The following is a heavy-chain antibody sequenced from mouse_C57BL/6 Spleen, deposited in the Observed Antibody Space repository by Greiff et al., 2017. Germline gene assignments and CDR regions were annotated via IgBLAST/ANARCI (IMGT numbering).Heavy chain of an antibody. CDR3: ARNREGYYDYDYAMDY. CDR2: IWSGGST. Sequence: QVQLQQSGPGLVQPSQSLSITCTVSGFSLTSYGVHWVRQSPGKGLEWLGVIWSGGSTDYNAAFISRLSISKDNSKSQVFFKMNSLQADDTAIYYCARNREGYYDYDYAMDYWGQGTSVTVSS. CDR1: GFSLTSYG. J-gene: IGHJ4*01. V-gene: IGHV2-2*01. D-gene: IGHD2-4*01.